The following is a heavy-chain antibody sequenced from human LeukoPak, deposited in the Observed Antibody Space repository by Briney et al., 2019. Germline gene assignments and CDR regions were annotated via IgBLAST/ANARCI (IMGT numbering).Heavy chain of an antibody. CDR1: GGSISSGGYY. J-gene: IGHJ2*01. V-gene: IGHV4-31*03. D-gene: IGHD5-12*01. CDR3: ARGGGGYSWYFDL. Sequence: SQSLSLTCTVSGGSISSGGYYWSWIRQHLWKGLEWLGYIYYSGSTYYPPSLKIRVTISVATSKNQFSLRLSAVTAVDTAVYYGARGGGGYSWYFDLWGRGALVTVSS. CDR2: IYYSGST.